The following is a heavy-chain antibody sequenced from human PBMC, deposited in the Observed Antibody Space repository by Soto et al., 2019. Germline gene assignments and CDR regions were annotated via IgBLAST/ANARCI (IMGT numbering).Heavy chain of an antibody. CDR2: ISYDGRNT. D-gene: IGHD1-26*01. J-gene: IGHJ4*02. CDR1: AFIFSNHA. V-gene: IGHV3-30*18. Sequence: QVHLVESGGGVVQPGRSLRLSCAASAFIFSNHAMHWVRQAPGKGLEWVAVISYDGRNTIYADSVKGRFSISRDNSKKTLHLQMNRLRVEDTAVYYCAKATWVEWELRGVFDYWGQGTLVIVSS. CDR3: AKATWVEWELRGVFDY.